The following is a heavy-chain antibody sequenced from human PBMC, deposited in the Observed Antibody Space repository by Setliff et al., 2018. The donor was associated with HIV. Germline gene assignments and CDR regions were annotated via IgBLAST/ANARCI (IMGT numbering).Heavy chain of an antibody. CDR2: IDPKSGVA. D-gene: IGHD5-12*01. J-gene: IGHJ5*02. Sequence: ASVKVSCKASGYTFTDFYIHWMRQAPGQGLEWLGRIDPKSGVANYLKKFQGRVIMTRDTSTNTAYMEPIRPRFDDTAVYFCARAHFLVAMTRNWFDPWGQGTLVTVSS. CDR1: GYTFTDFY. V-gene: IGHV1-2*06. CDR3: ARAHFLVAMTRNWFDP.